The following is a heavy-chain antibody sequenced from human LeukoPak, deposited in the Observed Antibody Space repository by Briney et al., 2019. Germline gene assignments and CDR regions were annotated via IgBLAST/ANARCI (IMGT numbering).Heavy chain of an antibody. D-gene: IGHD3-22*01. CDR2: ISAYNGNT. CDR1: GGTFSSYA. CDR3: AREAYYYDSSGYYYHY. Sequence: ASVKVSCKASGGTFSSYAISWVRQAPGQGLEWMGWISAYNGNTNYAQKLQGRVTMTTDISTSTAYMELRSLRSDDTAVYYCAREAYYYDSSGYYYHYWGQGTLVTVSS. V-gene: IGHV1-18*01. J-gene: IGHJ4*02.